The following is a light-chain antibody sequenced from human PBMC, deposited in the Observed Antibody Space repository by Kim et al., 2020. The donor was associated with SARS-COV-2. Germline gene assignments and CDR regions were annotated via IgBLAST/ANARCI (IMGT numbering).Light chain of an antibody. CDR1: SSDVGDYDY. J-gene: IGLJ3*02. Sequence: GQSITISCTGTSSDVGDYDYVSWYQLHPGKAPKLMIYDVTKRPSGVSDRFSGSKSGNTASLTISGLQAEDEADYYCSSFTSSSTRVFGGGTQLTVL. V-gene: IGLV2-14*04. CDR3: SSFTSSSTRV. CDR2: DVT.